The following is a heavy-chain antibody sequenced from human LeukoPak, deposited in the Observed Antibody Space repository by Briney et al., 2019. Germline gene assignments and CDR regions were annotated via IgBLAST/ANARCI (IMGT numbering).Heavy chain of an antibody. J-gene: IGHJ6*02. CDR3: ARDRASPRYYYYYYGMDV. D-gene: IGHD5-24*01. V-gene: IGHV3-23*01. CDR2: ISGSGGST. CDR1: GFTFSSYA. Sequence: GGSLRLSCAASGFTFSSYAMSWVRQAPGKGLEWVSAISGSGGSTYYADSVKGRFTISRDNSKNTLYLQMNSLRAEDTAVYYCARDRASPRYYYYYYGMDVWGQGTTVTVSS.